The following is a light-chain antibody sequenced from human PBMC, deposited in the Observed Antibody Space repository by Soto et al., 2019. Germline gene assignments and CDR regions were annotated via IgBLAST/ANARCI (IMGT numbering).Light chain of an antibody. J-gene: IGKJ2*01. CDR3: QQYGSSPYT. Sequence: EIVLTQSPGTLSLSPGERATLSCRAGQSVSSSYLAWYQQQPGQTPRLLIYGASSRATGIPDRFSGSGSGTDFTLTISRLETEDFAVYYCQQYGSSPYTFGQGTKRESK. CDR2: GAS. V-gene: IGKV3-20*01. CDR1: QSVSSSY.